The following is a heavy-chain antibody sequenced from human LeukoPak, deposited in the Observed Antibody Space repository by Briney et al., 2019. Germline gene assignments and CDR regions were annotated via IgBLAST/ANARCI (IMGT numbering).Heavy chain of an antibody. Sequence: SETLSLTCAVSGGSISSGGYSWSWIRQHPGKGLEWIGYIYYSGSTYYNPSLKSRVTISVDTSKNQFSLKLSSVTAADTAVYYCARDPDSINAFDIWGQGTMVTVSS. CDR1: GGSISSGGYS. CDR3: ARDPDSINAFDI. CDR2: IYYSGST. V-gene: IGHV4-31*11. J-gene: IGHJ3*02. D-gene: IGHD3-22*01.